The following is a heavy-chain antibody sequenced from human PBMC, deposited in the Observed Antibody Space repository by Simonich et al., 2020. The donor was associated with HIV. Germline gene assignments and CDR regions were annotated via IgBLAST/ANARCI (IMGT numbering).Heavy chain of an antibody. CDR2: FTPKRGGT. J-gene: IGHJ6*02. D-gene: IGHD3-10*01. CDR3: ARVLTMAREVISHYAMDV. Sequence: QVQLVQSGADMKKPGASVKVSCKASGYTFTGYYIHWVRQAPGQWLEWIERFTPKRGGTKYAQKFQGRVTMTRYTSISTAYMELSRLRSDDTAFYYCARVLTMAREVISHYAMDVWGQGTTVTVSS. CDR1: GYTFTGYY. V-gene: IGHV1-2*06.